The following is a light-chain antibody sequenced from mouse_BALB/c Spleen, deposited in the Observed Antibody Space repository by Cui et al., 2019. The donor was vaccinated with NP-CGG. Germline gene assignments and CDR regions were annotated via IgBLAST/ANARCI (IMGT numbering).Light chain of an antibody. CDR2: GTN. Sequence: QAVVTQELPLTTSPVETVTLTCRSSTGAVTTSNYANWVQEKPDHLFTGLIGGTNNRAPGVPARFSGSLIGDKAALTITGAQTEDEAIYFCALWYSNHWVFGGGTKLTVL. V-gene: IGLV1*01. CDR1: TGAVTTSNY. CDR3: ALWYSNHWV. J-gene: IGLJ1*01.